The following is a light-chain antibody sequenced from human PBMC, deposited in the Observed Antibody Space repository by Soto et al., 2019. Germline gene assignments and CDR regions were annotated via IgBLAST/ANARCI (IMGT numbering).Light chain of an antibody. Sequence: EIVMTQSPATLSVSPGERATLSCRASQSVSSNLAWYQQKPGQAPRLLIYGASTRATGIPARFSGSGSGTDFTLTISSLQSEDFGVYYCQQYWKWPITFGQGTRLEIK. V-gene: IGKV3-15*01. CDR1: QSVSSN. CDR3: QQYWKWPIT. CDR2: GAS. J-gene: IGKJ5*01.